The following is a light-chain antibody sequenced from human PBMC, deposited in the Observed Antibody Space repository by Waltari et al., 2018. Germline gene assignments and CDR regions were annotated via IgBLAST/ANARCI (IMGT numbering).Light chain of an antibody. Sequence: QSALTQPPSASGSPGQSVTISCTGTSSDVGGYNYVSWYQQHPGKAPKLMIYAVSTRPSGVPDRFSGSESGNTASLTVSWLQAEDEADYYCSSYSGSNNFVFGTGNKVTVL. J-gene: IGLJ1*01. CDR3: SSYSGSNNFV. CDR1: SSDVGGYNY. CDR2: AVS. V-gene: IGLV2-8*01.